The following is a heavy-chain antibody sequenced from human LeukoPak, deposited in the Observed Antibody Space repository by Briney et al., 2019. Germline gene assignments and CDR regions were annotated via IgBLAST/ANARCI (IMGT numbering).Heavy chain of an antibody. CDR3: ARVRSSGYELDY. D-gene: IGHD3-22*01. CDR1: GGSISSYY. CDR2: IYYSGST. Sequence: SETLSLTCTVSGGSISSYYWSWLRQPPGKGLEWIGYIYYSGSTNYNPSLTSRVTISVDTSNTQFYLKLSSVTAADTAVYYCARVRSSGYELDYWGQGTLVTVSS. V-gene: IGHV4-59*01. J-gene: IGHJ4*02.